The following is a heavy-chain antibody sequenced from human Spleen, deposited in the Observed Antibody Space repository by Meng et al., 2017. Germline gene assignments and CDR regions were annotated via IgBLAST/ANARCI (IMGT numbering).Heavy chain of an antibody. Sequence: GESLKISCRTSGFTFRNYGMSWVRQAPGKGLEWVATISNNGDTHYADPMMGRFTISRDNSKNTLSLQMNSLRAEDTAVYYCAKDLHSLGPNPSVYYYWGQGTLVTVSS. J-gene: IGHJ4*02. CDR2: ISNNGDT. CDR1: GFTFRNYG. D-gene: IGHD5/OR15-5a*01. CDR3: AKDLHSLGPNPSVYYY. V-gene: IGHV3-23*01.